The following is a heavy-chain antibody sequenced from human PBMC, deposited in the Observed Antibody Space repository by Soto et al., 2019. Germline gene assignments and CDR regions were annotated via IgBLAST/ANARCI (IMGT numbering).Heavy chain of an antibody. CDR1: GDSVSSNSAA. CDR3: ARDRRGWQLPVYYYGMDV. D-gene: IGHD6-6*01. CDR2: TYYRSKWYN. Sequence: SQTLSLTCAISGDSVSSNSAALNWIRQSPSRGLEWLGRTYYRSKWYNDYAVSVKSRITINPDTSKNQFSLQLNSVTPEDTAVYYCARDRRGWQLPVYYYGMDVWGQGTTVTVSS. V-gene: IGHV6-1*01. J-gene: IGHJ6*02.